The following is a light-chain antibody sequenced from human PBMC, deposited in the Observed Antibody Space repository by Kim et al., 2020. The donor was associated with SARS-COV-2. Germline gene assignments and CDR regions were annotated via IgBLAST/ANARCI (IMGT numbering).Light chain of an antibody. CDR1: QSVSSSY. J-gene: IGKJ5*01. Sequence: EIVLTQSPGTLSLSPGERATLSCRASQSVSSSYLAWYQQKPGQAPRLLIYDASSRATGIPDRFSGSGSGTDFTLTIGRVEPEDFAVYYCQQYGSSPFTFGQGTRLEIK. V-gene: IGKV3-20*01. CDR3: QQYGSSPFT. CDR2: DAS.